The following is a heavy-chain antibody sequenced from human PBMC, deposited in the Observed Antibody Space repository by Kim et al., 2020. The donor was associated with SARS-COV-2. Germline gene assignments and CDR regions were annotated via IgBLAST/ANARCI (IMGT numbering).Heavy chain of an antibody. CDR1: GFSFRSYA. Sequence: GGSLRLSCAASGFSFRSYAMSWVRQAPGKGLEWVSAISGNGDSTWYADSVKGRFAISRDNSENSLYLQMNNLRAEDTAVYYCAKERVPARADYWGQGTLVTVSS. CDR3: AKERVPARADY. D-gene: IGHD2-2*01. V-gene: IGHV3-23*01. J-gene: IGHJ4*02. CDR2: ISGNGDST.